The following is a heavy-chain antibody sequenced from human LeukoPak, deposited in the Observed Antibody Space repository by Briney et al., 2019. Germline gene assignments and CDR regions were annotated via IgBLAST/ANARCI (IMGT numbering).Heavy chain of an antibody. D-gene: IGHD6-19*01. CDR1: VYTHTSYG. J-gene: IGHJ6*03. V-gene: IGHV1-18*01. CDR3: ARVLFIAVAQANYYYMDV. Sequence: ASLKVSCKASVYTHTSYGISWVRQAPGQGLEWMGWISAYNGNTNYAQKHQGRVNMNTDTSTSTAYMELRSLRSDDTAVYYCARVLFIAVAQANYYYMDVWGKGTTVTVSS. CDR2: ISAYNGNT.